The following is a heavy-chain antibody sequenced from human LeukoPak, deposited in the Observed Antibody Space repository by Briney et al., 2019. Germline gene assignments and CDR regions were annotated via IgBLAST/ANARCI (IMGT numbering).Heavy chain of an antibody. J-gene: IGHJ4*02. CDR1: GYTLTSYW. Sequence: GESLKISCKGSGYTLTSYWIGWVRQMPGKGLEWMGIIYPGDSDTRYSPSFQGQVTISADKSISTAYLQWSSLKASDTAMYYCARRNYYDSSCFSYYFDYWGQGTLVTVSS. D-gene: IGHD3-22*01. V-gene: IGHV5-51*01. CDR3: ARRNYYDSSCFSYYFDY. CDR2: IYPGDSDT.